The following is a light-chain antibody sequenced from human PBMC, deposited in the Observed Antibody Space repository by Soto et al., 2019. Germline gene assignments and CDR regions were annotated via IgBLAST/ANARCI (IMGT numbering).Light chain of an antibody. J-gene: IGKJ2*01. CDR1: QSVLSNY. Sequence: EIVLTQSPDTLSLSPGERATLSCRASQSVLSNYLAWYQQKPGQAPRLLIYGTSRRVTGIPDRFSGSGSGTEFTLTISNLEPEDFAMYYCQQHGISPPGYTFAQGTKLEI. CDR3: QQHGISPPGYT. V-gene: IGKV3-20*01. CDR2: GTS.